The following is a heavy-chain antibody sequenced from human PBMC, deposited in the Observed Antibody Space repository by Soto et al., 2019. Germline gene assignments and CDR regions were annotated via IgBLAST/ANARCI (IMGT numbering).Heavy chain of an antibody. D-gene: IGHD3-16*01. V-gene: IGHV3-7*01. CDR3: VTWADAADEDYFHH. J-gene: IGHJ1*01. CDR2: INQNGGQK. Sequence: EVQLVESGGGLVQPGGSLRLSCAASGFRFTSSWMSWVCQAPGKGLEWVAHINQNGGQKYYVDSAKGRFTISRDNAKTSLYLQMNSLRVEDTAVFYCVTWADAADEDYFHHWGQGTLVTVSS. CDR1: GFRFTSSW.